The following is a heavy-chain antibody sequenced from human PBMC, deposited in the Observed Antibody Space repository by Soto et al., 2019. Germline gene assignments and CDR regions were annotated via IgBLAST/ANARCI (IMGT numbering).Heavy chain of an antibody. Sequence: VQLVESGGGVVQPGGSLRLSCAASGFTFSSYGMHWVRQAPGEGLEWVALIWFDGTNYRQADSVRGRFSISRDNSKNTLYLQMDSLRAGDTGVYYCARDFTMGATYSGPSFYSMDVWGQGTTVTVSS. CDR2: IWFDGTNY. CDR3: ARDFTMGATYSGPSFYSMDV. D-gene: IGHD1-26*01. V-gene: IGHV3-33*01. J-gene: IGHJ6*02. CDR1: GFTFSSYG.